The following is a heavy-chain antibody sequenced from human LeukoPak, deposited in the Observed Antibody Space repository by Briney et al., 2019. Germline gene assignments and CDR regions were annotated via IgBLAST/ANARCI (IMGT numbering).Heavy chain of an antibody. CDR1: GASFSSCDQY. Sequence: SRALSLTCTGSGASFSSCDQYWIWIRQSPGTGLEWIGSIHPSGTLYYNPSLESRVTITIDTSENQFSLNLNSVTAADTAVYFCSRGLDSRKLGYWGQGTLVTVSS. J-gene: IGHJ4*02. V-gene: IGHV4-31*03. CDR2: IHPSGTL. CDR3: SRGLDSRKLGY. D-gene: IGHD3-22*01.